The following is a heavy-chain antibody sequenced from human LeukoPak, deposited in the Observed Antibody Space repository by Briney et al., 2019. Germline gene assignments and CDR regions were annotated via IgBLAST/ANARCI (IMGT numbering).Heavy chain of an antibody. D-gene: IGHD6-13*01. CDR3: VKGLAAAGTNY. V-gene: IGHV3-64D*09. CDR1: GFTFSSYA. J-gene: IGHJ4*02. Sequence: GGSLRLPCSASGFTFSSYAMHWVRQAPGKGLEYVSTISSNVGSTYYADSVKGRFTISRDNSKNTLYLQMSSLRVEDTAVYYCVKGLAAAGTNYWGQGTLVTVSS. CDR2: ISSNVGST.